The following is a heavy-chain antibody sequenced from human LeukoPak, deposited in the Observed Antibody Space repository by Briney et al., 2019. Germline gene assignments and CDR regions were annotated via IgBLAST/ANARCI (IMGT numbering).Heavy chain of an antibody. D-gene: IGHD3-22*01. V-gene: IGHV1-8*01. CDR2: MNPNSGNT. J-gene: IGHJ4*02. CDR3: ARGSRVSAQFTYYYDSSGYPNFDY. CDR1: GYTFTSYD. Sequence: AASVKVSCKASGYTFTSYDINWVRQATGQGLEWMGWMNPNSGNTGYAQKFQGRVTMTRNTSISTAYMELSSLRSEDTAVYYCARGSRVSAQFTYYYDSSGYPNFDYWGQGTLVTVS.